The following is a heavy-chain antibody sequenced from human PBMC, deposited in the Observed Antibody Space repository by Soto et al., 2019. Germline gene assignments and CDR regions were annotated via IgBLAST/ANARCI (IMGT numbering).Heavy chain of an antibody. CDR1: GFTFSTYT. CDR2: INGRGNYI. J-gene: IGHJ4*02. D-gene: IGHD1-26*01. CDR3: VREDGKVGTNSAFDY. Sequence: GGSLRLSCASSGFTFSTYTMNWVRQAPGKGLEWVSSINGRGNYIYYAESVKGRFTISRDNAKNSLYLQMDRLRAEDTALYYCVREDGKVGTNSAFDYWGRGALVTVSS. V-gene: IGHV3-21*01.